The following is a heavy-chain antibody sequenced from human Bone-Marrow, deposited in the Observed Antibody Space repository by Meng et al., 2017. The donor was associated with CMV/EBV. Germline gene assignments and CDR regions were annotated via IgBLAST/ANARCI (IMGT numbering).Heavy chain of an antibody. CDR2: IRSKAYGETA. CDR3: TRDNLRVGISKGYAYSSHY. CDR1: GFTFSSYA. J-gene: IGHJ4*02. V-gene: IGHV3-49*04. D-gene: IGHD3-10*01. Sequence: GGSLRLSCAASGFTFSSYAMSWVRQAPGKGLEWVGFIRSKAYGETAQYAASVIGRFSISRDDSYSIAYLQMNSLKTEDTAVYYCTRDNLRVGISKGYAYSSHYWGQGTLVTVSS.